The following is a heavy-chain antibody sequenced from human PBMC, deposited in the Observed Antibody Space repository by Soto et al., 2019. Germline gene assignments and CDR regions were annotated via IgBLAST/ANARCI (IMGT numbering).Heavy chain of an antibody. CDR2: MNPGSGKT. J-gene: IGHJ5*02. CDR3: ARMASFGTLNWFDP. V-gene: IGHV1-8*02. CDR1: GYTFINYD. Sequence: ASVKVSCKVSGYTFINYDISWVRQATGQGLEWMGWMNPGSGKTGYANKFQGRVTMTRDASTSTAHLELSSLTSEDTAVYYCARMASFGTLNWFDPWGQGXLVTVYS. D-gene: IGHD3-16*01.